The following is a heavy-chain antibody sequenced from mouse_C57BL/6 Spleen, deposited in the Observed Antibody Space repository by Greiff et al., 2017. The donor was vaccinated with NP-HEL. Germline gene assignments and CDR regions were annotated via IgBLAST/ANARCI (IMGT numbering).Heavy chain of an antibody. Sequence: EVQLQESGPGLVKPSPSLSLTCSVTGYSITSGYYWYWIRQFPGNILEWMGYISYDGSNNYNPSLKNRNSITRDTSKNQFLLKLNSVTTADTATCYCAEGGSLFAYWGQGTLVTVSA. CDR2: ISYDGSN. CDR1: GYSITSGYY. J-gene: IGHJ3*01. V-gene: IGHV3-6*01. CDR3: AEGGSLFAY.